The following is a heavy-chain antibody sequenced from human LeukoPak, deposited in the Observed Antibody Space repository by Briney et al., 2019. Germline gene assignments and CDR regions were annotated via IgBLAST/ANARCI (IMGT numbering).Heavy chain of an antibody. Sequence: GRSLRLSCTASGFTFGDYAMSWVRQAPGKGLEWVGFIRSKAYGGTTEYAASVKGRFTISRDDSKSIAYLQMNSLKTEDTAVYYCTRVHSGVSSSSSDYWGQGTLVTVSS. D-gene: IGHD6-6*01. CDR3: TRVHSGVSSSSSDY. V-gene: IGHV3-49*04. CDR1: GFTFGDYA. CDR2: IRSKAYGGTT. J-gene: IGHJ4*02.